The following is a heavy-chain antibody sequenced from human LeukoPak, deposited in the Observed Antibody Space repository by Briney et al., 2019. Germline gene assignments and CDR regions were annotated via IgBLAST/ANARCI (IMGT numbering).Heavy chain of an antibody. CDR1: GYTFTSYY. D-gene: IGHD3-10*01. CDR2: INPSGGST. Sequence: GASAKVSCKASGYTFTSYYMHWVRQAPGQGLEWMGIINPSGGSTSYAQKFQGGVTMTRDTSTSTVYMELSSLRSEDTAVYYCARDQIYGSGSYYPGKFDYWGQGTLVTVSS. CDR3: ARDQIYGSGSYYPGKFDY. J-gene: IGHJ4*02. V-gene: IGHV1-46*01.